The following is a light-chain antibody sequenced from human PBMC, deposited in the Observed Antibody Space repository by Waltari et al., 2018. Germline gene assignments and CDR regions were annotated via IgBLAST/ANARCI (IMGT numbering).Light chain of an antibody. V-gene: IGKV1-8*01. CDR3: QQYYSYPRT. CDR2: AAS. J-gene: IGKJ1*01. CDR1: QGISSD. Sequence: AIRMTQSPSSFSASTGDRVTITCRASQGISSDLAWYQQKPGKAPKLLIYAASTWQSGVPSRFSGSGSGTDFTLTISCLQSEDFATYYCQQYYSYPRTFGQGTKVEIK.